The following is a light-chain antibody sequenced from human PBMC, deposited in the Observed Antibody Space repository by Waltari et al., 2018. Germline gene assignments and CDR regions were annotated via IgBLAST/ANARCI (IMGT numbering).Light chain of an antibody. J-gene: IGKJ4*01. CDR3: QQYYSTPPIT. V-gene: IGKV1-NL1*01. CDR2: AAS. CDR1: QAIRNS. Sequence: DIQMTQSPSSLSASVGDRVTITCRASQAIRNSLAWSQQKPGKAPKLLLYAASRLESGVPSRFSGSGSGTDYTLTISSLQPEDFATYYCQQYYSTPPITFGGGTKVEIK.